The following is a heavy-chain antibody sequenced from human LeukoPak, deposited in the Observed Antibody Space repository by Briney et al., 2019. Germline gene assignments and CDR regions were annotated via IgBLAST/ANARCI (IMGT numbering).Heavy chain of an antibody. CDR1: GFTFSSYA. J-gene: IGHJ4*02. CDR3: AKAGIAVPATPEY. CDR2: ISSSGGTI. Sequence: GGSLRLSCAAPGFTFSSYAMNWVRQAPGKGLEWVSVISSSGGTIYYSDSMKGRFIISRDNSKNTLYLQMNSLRAEDTAVYYCAKAGIAVPATPEYCGQGTQVTVSS. V-gene: IGHV3-23*01. D-gene: IGHD6-19*01.